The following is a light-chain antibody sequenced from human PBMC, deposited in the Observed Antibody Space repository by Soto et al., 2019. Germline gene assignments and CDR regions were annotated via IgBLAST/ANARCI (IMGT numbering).Light chain of an antibody. Sequence: EIVMTQSPATLSVSPGERVTLSCRASQTVTSNLAWYQQQPGQAPGLLIYGASTRATAIPARFSGSGSGTEFTLTVSSLQSEDFAVYYCQQYNNWPFTFGGGTKVEIK. CDR3: QQYNNWPFT. CDR1: QTVTSN. J-gene: IGKJ4*01. CDR2: GAS. V-gene: IGKV3-15*01.